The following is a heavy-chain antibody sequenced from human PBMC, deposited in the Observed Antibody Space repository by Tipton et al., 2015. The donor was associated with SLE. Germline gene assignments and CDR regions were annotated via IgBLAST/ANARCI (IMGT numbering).Heavy chain of an antibody. Sequence: TLSLTCTVSGDSISNAGYYWSWIRQHPGKGLEWIGCIYYSGSTDYYDPSLESRVSISIDTSKNEFSLKLSSVTAADTAVYYCAREGDSSANFYYYGENVWGQGTTVTVSS. CDR3: AREGDSSANFYYYGENV. CDR1: GDSISNAGYY. V-gene: IGHV4-31*03. D-gene: IGHD2-21*01. J-gene: IGHJ6*02. CDR2: IYYSGSTD.